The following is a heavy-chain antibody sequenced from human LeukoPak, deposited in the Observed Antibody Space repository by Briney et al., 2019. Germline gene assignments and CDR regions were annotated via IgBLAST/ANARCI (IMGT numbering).Heavy chain of an antibody. CDR3: ARDGTYTDYDPDFDI. V-gene: IGHV3-74*01. D-gene: IGHD5-12*01. J-gene: IGHJ4*02. CDR2: IKTDGSTT. CDR1: GFTLSTYW. Sequence: GGSLRLSCAASGFTLSTYWMHWVRQAPGKGLVWVSRIKTDGSTTNYADSVKGRFTISRDNAKNSLYLQMNSLRAEDTAVLYCARDGTYTDYDPDFDIWGQGTLVTVSS.